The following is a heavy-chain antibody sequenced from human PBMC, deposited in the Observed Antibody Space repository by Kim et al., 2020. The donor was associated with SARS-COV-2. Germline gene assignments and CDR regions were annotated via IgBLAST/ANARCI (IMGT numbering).Heavy chain of an antibody. V-gene: IGHV1-69*13. CDR3: ARGRLAYCGGDCYLHYYYYGMDA. D-gene: IGHD2-21*02. Sequence: SVKVSCKASGGTFSSYAISWVRQAPGQGLEWMGGIIPIFGTANYAQKFQGRVTITADESTSTAYMELSSLRSEDTAVYYCARGRLAYCGGDCYLHYYYYGMDAWGQGTTVTVSS. CDR2: IIPIFGTA. J-gene: IGHJ6*02. CDR1: GGTFSSYA.